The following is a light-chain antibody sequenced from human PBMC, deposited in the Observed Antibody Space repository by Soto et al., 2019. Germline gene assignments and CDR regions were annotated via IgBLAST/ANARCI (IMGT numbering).Light chain of an antibody. CDR2: TAS. CDR1: QYMSNY. J-gene: IGKJ4*01. V-gene: IGKV1-39*01. CDR3: QQTYSSPLT. Sequence: DIQMTQSPSSLSASVGDRVTITCRASQYMSNYLNWYQHKPGKAPKLLISTASNLQGGLPSRFSGGRSGTEFNLTISSLQPEDFATYFCQQTYSSPLTFGGGTKVEIK.